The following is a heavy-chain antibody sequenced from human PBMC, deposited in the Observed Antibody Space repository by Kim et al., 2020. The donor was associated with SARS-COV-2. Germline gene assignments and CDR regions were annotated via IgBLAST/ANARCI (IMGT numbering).Heavy chain of an antibody. CDR1: GYTFTGYY. CDR2: INPNSGGT. V-gene: IGHV1-2*02. CDR3: ARETSNSRWSRGCFDP. D-gene: IGHD6-13*01. Sequence: ASVKVSCKASGYTFTGYYMHWVRQAPGQGLEWMGWINPNSGGTNYAQKFQGRVTMTRDTSISTAYMELSRLRSDDTAVYYCARETSNSRWSRGCFDPWGQGTLVSVSS. J-gene: IGHJ5*02.